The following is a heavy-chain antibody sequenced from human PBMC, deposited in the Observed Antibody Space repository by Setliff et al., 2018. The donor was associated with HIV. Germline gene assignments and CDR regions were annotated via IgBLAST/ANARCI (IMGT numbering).Heavy chain of an antibody. V-gene: IGHV1-2*02. Sequence: GASVKVSCKTSGYIFIRYYIFWVRQAPGQGLEWMGNINPHTGVIKYAEKFQGRVTMTRDTSINTIYMELSRLRSDDTAVYYCARDLRDGFEEWFSTLDDGMDVWGQGTTVTVS. J-gene: IGHJ6*02. CDR1: GYIFIRYY. D-gene: IGHD3-3*01. CDR3: ARDLRDGFEEWFSTLDDGMDV. CDR2: INPHTGVI.